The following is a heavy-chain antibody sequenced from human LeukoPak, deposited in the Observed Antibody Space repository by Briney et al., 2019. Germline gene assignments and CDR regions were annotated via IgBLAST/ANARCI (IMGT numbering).Heavy chain of an antibody. J-gene: IGHJ4*02. D-gene: IGHD2-2*01. CDR1: RFTFSSYW. V-gene: IGHV3-74*01. CDR2: INGDGTSK. CDR3: ARGCRSTSCSIDY. Sequence: GGSLRLSCAASRFTFSSYWMHWVRQVPGKGLLWVARINGDGTSKTYADSVKGRSTISRDNAKNTLYLQMNSLRAEDTAVYYCARGCRSTSCSIDYWGQGTLVTVSS.